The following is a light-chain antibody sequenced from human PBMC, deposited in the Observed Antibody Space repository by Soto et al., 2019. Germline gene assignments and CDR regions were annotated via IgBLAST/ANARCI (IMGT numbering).Light chain of an antibody. CDR2: AAS. J-gene: IGKJ1*01. CDR1: QTVSSSF. CDR3: QQYGNSPQT. V-gene: IGKV3-20*01. Sequence: EIVLTQSPGTLSLSPGERATLSCRASQTVSSSFLAWYQQTPGQAPRLLIYAASSRATGIPDRFSGRGSGTDVTLTISRLEPEDFAVYYCQQYGNSPQTFGQGTKVDIK.